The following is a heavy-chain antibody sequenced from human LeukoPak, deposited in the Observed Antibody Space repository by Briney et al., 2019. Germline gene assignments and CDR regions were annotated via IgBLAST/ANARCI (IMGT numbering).Heavy chain of an antibody. CDR2: IYYSGST. Sequence: SETLSLTCTVSGGSISSSSYYWGWIRQPPGKGLEWIGSIYYSGSTYYNPSLKSRVTISVDTSKNQFSLKLNSVTAADTAVYYCARVEGQQLVGGWFDPWGQGTLVTVSS. CDR1: GGSISSSSYY. J-gene: IGHJ5*02. V-gene: IGHV4-39*07. CDR3: ARVEGQQLVGGWFDP. D-gene: IGHD6-13*01.